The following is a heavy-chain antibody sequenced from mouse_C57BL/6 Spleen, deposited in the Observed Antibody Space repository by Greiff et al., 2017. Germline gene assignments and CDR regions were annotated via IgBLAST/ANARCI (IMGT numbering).Heavy chain of an antibody. V-gene: IGHV1-82*01. CDR2: IYPGDGDT. CDR1: GYAFSSSW. CDR3: ARGYDYDDWFAY. D-gene: IGHD2-4*01. Sequence: VQGVESGPELVKPGASVKISCKASGYAFSSSWMNWVKQRPGKGLEWIGRIYPGDGDTNYNGKFKGKATLTADKSSSTAYMQLSSLTSEDSAVYFCARGYDYDDWFAYWGEGALVTVSA. J-gene: IGHJ3*01.